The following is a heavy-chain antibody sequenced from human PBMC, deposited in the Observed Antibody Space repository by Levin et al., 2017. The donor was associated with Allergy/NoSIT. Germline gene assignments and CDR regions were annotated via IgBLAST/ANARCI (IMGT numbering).Heavy chain of an antibody. CDR1: GFIFSTYA. Sequence: AGGSLRLSCAASGFIFSTYAMSWVRQAPGKGLEWVSALSGSGGKTYYAESVKGRFTISRDNSKKTVFLQMNSLRAEDTAVYYCAKAGDGSGSPYYYYYYMDVWGKGTTVTVSS. CDR3: AKAGDGSGSPYYYYYYMDV. V-gene: IGHV3-23*01. CDR2: LSGSGGKT. J-gene: IGHJ6*03. D-gene: IGHD5-24*01.